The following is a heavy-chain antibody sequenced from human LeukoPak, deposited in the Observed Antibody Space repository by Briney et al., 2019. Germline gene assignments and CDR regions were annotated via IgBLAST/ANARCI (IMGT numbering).Heavy chain of an antibody. CDR2: MNPNSGNT. V-gene: IGHV1-8*01. CDR1: GYTFTSYD. CDR3: ARGDSSSWYRLYYYYYGMDV. Sequence: ASVKVSCKASGYTFTSYDINWVRQATGQGLEWMGWMNPNSGNTGYAQKFQGRVTMTRNTSISTAYMELSSLRSEDTAVYYCARGDSSSWYRLYYYYYGMDVWGLGTTVTVSS. D-gene: IGHD6-13*01. J-gene: IGHJ6*02.